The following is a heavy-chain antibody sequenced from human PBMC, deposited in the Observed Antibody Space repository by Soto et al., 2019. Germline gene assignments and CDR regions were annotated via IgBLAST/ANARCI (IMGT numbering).Heavy chain of an antibody. CDR1: GGSLRGYY. CDR3: AREGGYDFWSGYYKGNWFDP. Sequence: PETLCLTCAVYGGSLRGYYWRWIRQPPGKGLEWIGEINHSGSTNYNPSLKSRVTISVDTSKNQFSLKLSSVTAADTAVYYCAREGGYDFWSGYYKGNWFDPWGQGTLVT. CDR2: INHSGST. D-gene: IGHD3-3*01. V-gene: IGHV4-34*01. J-gene: IGHJ5*02.